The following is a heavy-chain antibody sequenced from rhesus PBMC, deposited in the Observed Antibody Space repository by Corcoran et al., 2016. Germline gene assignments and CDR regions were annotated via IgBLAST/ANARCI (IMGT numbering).Heavy chain of an antibody. CDR1: GGSVSSSNW. CDR3: AGAGNFDY. V-gene: IGHV4-65*01. D-gene: IGHD6-31*01. J-gene: IGHJ4*01. CDR2: ISGSSGST. Sequence: QVQLQESGPGLVKPSETLSLTCAVSGGSVSSSNWWSWIRQPPGKGLEWIGYISGSSGSTYYNPSLKSRVTISKDTSKNQFSLKLSSVTAADTAVYYCAGAGNFDYWGQGVLVTVSS.